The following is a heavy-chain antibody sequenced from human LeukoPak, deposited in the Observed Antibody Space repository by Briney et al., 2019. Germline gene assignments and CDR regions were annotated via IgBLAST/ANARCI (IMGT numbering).Heavy chain of an antibody. V-gene: IGHV3-23*01. D-gene: IGHD3-3*01. Sequence: GGSLRLSCAASGFTFSSYAMSWVRQAPGKGLEWVSAISASGGSTNNADSVKGRFTISRDNSKSILYLQMNSPRAEDTAVYYCAKISLYDFWSGYYKPYWYFDLWGRGTLVTVSS. CDR2: ISASGGST. J-gene: IGHJ2*01. CDR1: GFTFSSYA. CDR3: AKISLYDFWSGYYKPYWYFDL.